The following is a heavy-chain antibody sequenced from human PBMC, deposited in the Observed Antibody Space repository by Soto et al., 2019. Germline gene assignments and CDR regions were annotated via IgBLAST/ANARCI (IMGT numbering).Heavy chain of an antibody. D-gene: IGHD4-4*01. V-gene: IGHV1-18*01. CDR1: GYTFRSYG. Sequence: QVQLVQSGTEVKKPGASVKVSCKASGYTFRSYGISWVRQAPGQGLEWMGWISGYNGNTHYSQKFQGKVNMTTDTSTSTAYMELRNLRSDDTAVYYCAKADSNYAGRFSYYYMDVWGTGTMVTVSS. CDR2: ISGYNGNT. CDR3: AKADSNYAGRFSYYYMDV. J-gene: IGHJ6*03.